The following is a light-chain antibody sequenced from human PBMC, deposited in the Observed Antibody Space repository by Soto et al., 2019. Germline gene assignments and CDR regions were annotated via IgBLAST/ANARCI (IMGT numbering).Light chain of an antibody. CDR2: GAS. V-gene: IGKV3-15*01. Sequence: EIVMTQSPATLSVSPGERATLSCRASQSVSSNLAWYQQKPGQAPRLLIYGASTRATGIPARFSGSGSGTEFTLTISSLQSEDFAVYYCQQSYKIPFTFGQGTKLEI. CDR3: QQSYKIPFT. J-gene: IGKJ2*01. CDR1: QSVSSN.